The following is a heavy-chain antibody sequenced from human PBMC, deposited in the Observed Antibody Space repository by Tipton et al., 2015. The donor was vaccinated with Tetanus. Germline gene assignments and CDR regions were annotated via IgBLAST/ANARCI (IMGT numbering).Heavy chain of an antibody. D-gene: IGHD3-22*01. Sequence: QLVQSGAEVKKPGASLKVSCKASGYTFTGYYLYWVRQAPGQGLEWMGWIDPNSGGTIYAQKFQGRATMTRDTSISTAYMELSRLRSDDTAVYYCARDRGDYIYYGMDAWGPGTTVTVTS. V-gene: IGHV1-2*02. CDR3: ARDRGDYIYYGMDA. J-gene: IGHJ6*02. CDR2: IDPNSGGT. CDR1: GYTFTGYY.